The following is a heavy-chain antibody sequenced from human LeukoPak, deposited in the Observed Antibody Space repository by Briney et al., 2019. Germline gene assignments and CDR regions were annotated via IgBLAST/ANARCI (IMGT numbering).Heavy chain of an antibody. Sequence: PGGSLRLSCAASGFSFSAYWMTWVRQAPSTGLEWVANINPAGSETYYVDPVKGRFSISRDNAKNLAYLQMNSLRAEDTAVYHCARFGYVAAVDVWGQGTPVTVSS. CDR2: INPAGSET. D-gene: IGHD2-15*01. CDR1: GFSFSAYW. J-gene: IGHJ4*02. V-gene: IGHV3-7*01. CDR3: ARFGYVAAVDV.